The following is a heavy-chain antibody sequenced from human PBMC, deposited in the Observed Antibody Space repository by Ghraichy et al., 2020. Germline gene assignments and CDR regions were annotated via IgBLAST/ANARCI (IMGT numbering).Heavy chain of an antibody. J-gene: IGHJ2*01. CDR1: GYTFTGYY. CDR3: TRSYYGGNSWYLDI. D-gene: IGHD4-23*01. CDR2: IDPNTGGT. V-gene: IGHV1-2*06. Sequence: ASVKVSCKASGYTFTGYYMHWVRQAPGQGLEWMGHIDPNTGGTNYAQKFQGRVTMTRDTSIRTAYMELSGLRSEDTAVYYCTRSYYGGNSWYLDIWGRGTLVTVSS.